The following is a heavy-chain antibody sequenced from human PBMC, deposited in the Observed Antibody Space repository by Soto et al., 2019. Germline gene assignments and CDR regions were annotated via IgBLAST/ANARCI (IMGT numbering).Heavy chain of an antibody. CDR2: INHSGST. CDR1: GGSFSGYY. J-gene: IGHJ6*03. D-gene: IGHD3-3*01. V-gene: IGHV4-34*01. CDR3: ARGLFGYYDFWSGPYYMDV. Sequence: SETLSLTCAVYGGSFSGYYWSWIRQPPGKGLEWIGEINHSGSTNYNPSLKSRVTISVDTSKNQFSLKLSSATAADTAVYYCARGLFGYYDFWSGPYYMDVWGKGTTVTVSS.